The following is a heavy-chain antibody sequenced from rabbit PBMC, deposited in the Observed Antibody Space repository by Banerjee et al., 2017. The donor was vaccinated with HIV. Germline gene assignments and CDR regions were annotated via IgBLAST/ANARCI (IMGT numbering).Heavy chain of an antibody. D-gene: IGHD3-1*01. Sequence: QQLEESGGDLVKPGASLTLTCTASGFSFINIYYMCWVRQAPGKGLEWIACIYDGNSGSTYYASWAKGRFTISKSSSTTVTLQMTSLTAADTATYFCARLGGVWRPFNLWGPGTLVTVS. CDR2: IYDGNSGST. CDR3: ARLGGVWRPFNL. CDR1: GFSFINIYY. V-gene: IGHV1S40*01. J-gene: IGHJ4*01.